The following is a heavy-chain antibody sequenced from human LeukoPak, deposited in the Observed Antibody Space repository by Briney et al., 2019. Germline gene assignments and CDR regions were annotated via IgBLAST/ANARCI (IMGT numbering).Heavy chain of an antibody. J-gene: IGHJ4*02. CDR2: ISGGGGST. CDR1: GFAFSGYA. Sequence: GGSLRLSCAASGFAFSGYAMSWVRQTPGKGLEWVSAISGGGGSTYYADSVKGRFTISRDNSKNTLFLQMNSLRAEDTAVYYCAKDKRGGPYGVDYWGQGTLVTVSS. V-gene: IGHV3-23*01. D-gene: IGHD2-8*01. CDR3: AKDKRGGPYGVDY.